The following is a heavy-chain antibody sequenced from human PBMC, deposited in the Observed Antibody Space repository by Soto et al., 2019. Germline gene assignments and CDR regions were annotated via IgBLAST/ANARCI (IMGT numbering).Heavy chain of an antibody. D-gene: IGHD3-9*01. J-gene: IGHJ4*02. CDR3: VHARFYDWSYYFDY. V-gene: IGHV2-5*01. CDR2: ISWNDDE. Sequence: SGPTLVNPTHTLTLTCSFSGFSLFTSGVGVGWVRQPPGKALEWLALISWNDDERYSPSLKSRLTIAKDTSKNQVVLTMTNMDPLDTATYYCVHARFYDWSYYFDYWGQGPLLTVSS. CDR1: GFSLFTSGVG.